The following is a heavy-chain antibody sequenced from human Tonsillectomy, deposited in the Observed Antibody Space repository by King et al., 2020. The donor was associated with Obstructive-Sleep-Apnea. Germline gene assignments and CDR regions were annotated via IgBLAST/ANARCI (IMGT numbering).Heavy chain of an antibody. Sequence: QLQESGPGLVKPSETLSLTCTVSGGSIDTYYWNWIRQPPGKGLEWIGYIYYTGSTNYNPSLKSRVSMSVDTSKNQFSLRLSSVTAADTAVYYCAREEFGDWQHYYFYGMDVWGQGTTVTVSS. J-gene: IGHJ6*02. V-gene: IGHV4-59*01. CDR1: GGSIDTYY. CDR2: IYYTGST. CDR3: AREEFGDWQHYYFYGMDV. D-gene: IGHD3-10*01.